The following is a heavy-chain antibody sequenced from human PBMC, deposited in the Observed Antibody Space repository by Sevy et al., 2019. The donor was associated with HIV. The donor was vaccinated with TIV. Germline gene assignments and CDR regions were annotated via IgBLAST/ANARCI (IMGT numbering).Heavy chain of an antibody. V-gene: IGHV3-15*01. CDR2: IKSRTEGGTP. J-gene: IGHJ4*02. Sequence: GGSLRLSCAASGFTFSNVWMSWVRQAPGKGLERVGHIKSRTEGGTPDYAPPVKGRFNISRDDSKSTLYLQMNSLKTEDTAVYYCTTGGSILQHWGQGTLVTVSS. CDR1: GFTFSNVW. D-gene: IGHD2-21*01. CDR3: TTGGSILQH.